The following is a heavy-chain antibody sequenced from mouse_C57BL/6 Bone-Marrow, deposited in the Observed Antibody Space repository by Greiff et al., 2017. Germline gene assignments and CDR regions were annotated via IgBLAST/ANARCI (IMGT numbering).Heavy chain of an antibody. V-gene: IGHV1-81*01. CDR2: IYPRSGNT. CDR3: ARGGKLWLRRAWFAY. D-gene: IGHD2-2*01. CDR1: GYTFTSYG. J-gene: IGHJ3*01. Sequence: VHLVESGAELARPGASVKLSCKASGYTFTSYGISWVKQRTGQGLEWIGEIYPRSGNTYYNEKFKGKATLTADKSSSTAYMELRSLTSEDSAVYFCARGGKLWLRRAWFAYWGQGTLVTVSA.